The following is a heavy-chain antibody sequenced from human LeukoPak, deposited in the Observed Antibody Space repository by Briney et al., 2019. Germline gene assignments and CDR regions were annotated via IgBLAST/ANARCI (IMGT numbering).Heavy chain of an antibody. J-gene: IGHJ4*02. V-gene: IGHV3-48*04. D-gene: IGHD4-23*01. Sequence: GGSLRLSCAASGFAFSTYGMNWVRQAPGKGLEWVSYISGSGTTIYYADSVKGRFTISRDSAKNSLYLQMNSLRAEDTAVYYCARVRHGGNSYYFDYWGQGTLVTVSS. CDR1: GFAFSTYG. CDR2: ISGSGTTI. CDR3: ARVRHGGNSYYFDY.